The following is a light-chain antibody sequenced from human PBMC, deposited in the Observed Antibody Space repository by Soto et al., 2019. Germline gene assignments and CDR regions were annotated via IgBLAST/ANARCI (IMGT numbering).Light chain of an antibody. J-gene: IGKJ1*01. CDR3: RTYNRAPRT. Sequence: DIQMTQSPSSLSASVGDRVTITCRASQGISNDLAWYQQKPGKVPKLLIYAASTLQSGVPSRFSGSGSGTDFTLTLGSLRPDGVATYYCRTYNRAPRTFGLGPKGEIK. V-gene: IGKV1-27*01. CDR2: AAS. CDR1: QGISND.